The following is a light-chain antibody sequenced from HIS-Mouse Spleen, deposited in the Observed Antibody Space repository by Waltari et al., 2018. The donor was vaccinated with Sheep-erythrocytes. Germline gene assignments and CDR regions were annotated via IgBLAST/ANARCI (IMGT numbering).Light chain of an antibody. Sequence: SSELTQDPAVSVALGQTVRITCQGDSLRSYYASWYQQKPGQAPVLVIYGKNNRPSGIPDRCSGSGAGNTASWTITGAQAEDEADYYCNSRDSSGNLWVFGGGTKLTVL. J-gene: IGLJ3*02. CDR1: SLRSYY. CDR3: NSRDSSGNLWV. V-gene: IGLV3-19*01. CDR2: GKN.